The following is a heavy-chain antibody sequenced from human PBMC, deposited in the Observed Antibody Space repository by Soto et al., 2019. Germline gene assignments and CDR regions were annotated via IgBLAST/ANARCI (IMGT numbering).Heavy chain of an antibody. CDR3: ARARRYFDY. J-gene: IGHJ4*02. CDR2: INHSSTT. V-gene: IGHV4-34*01. CDR1: GGSFSGYF. Sequence: QVQLQQWGAGLLKPSETLSLTCAVYGGSFSGYFWTWVRQPPGKGLEWIGEINHSSTTNYNPSLKRRVTISVDTSENQFSLKLRSVTAAATAVYYCARARRYFDYWGQGTLVTVSS.